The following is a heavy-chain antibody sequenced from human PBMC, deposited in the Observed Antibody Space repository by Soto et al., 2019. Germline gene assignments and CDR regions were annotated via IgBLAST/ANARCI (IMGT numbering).Heavy chain of an antibody. D-gene: IGHD3-22*01. J-gene: IGHJ1*01. V-gene: IGHV3-23*01. CDR1: GFTFTSYS. CDR3: AKGWDISYDSSFQH. CDR2: VSGSGGST. Sequence: GGSLRLSCAASGFTFTSYSLTWVRQAPGKGLEWVSGVSGSGGSTRYADSVKGRFSISRDNSTNTLYLQMNSLRAEDTAVYYCAKGWDISYDSSFQHWGQGT.